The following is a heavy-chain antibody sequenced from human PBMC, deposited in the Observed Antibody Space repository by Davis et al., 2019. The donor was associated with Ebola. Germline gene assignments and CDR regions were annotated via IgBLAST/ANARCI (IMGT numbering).Heavy chain of an antibody. CDR1: GFTFSSYG. CDR3: ARDREAHSYGYDYFDY. D-gene: IGHD5-18*01. Sequence: PGGSLRLSCAASGFTFSSYGMHWVRQAPGKGLEWVAVIWYDGSNKYYADSVKGRFTISRDNSKNTLYLQMNSLRAEDTAVYYCARDREAHSYGYDYFDYWGQGTLVTVSS. CDR2: IWYDGSNK. J-gene: IGHJ4*02. V-gene: IGHV3-33*08.